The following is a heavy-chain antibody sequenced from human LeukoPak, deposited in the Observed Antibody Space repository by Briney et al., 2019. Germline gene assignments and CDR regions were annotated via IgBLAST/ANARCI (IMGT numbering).Heavy chain of an antibody. Sequence: GASVTVSCKASGYTFTNYGISWVRQAPGQGLEWMGWISAYNGNTNYAQKLQGRVTMTTDTSTSTAYMELRSLRSDDTAVYYCARGPGGRSGYYPLEDYYYYYYMDVWGKGTTVTVSS. V-gene: IGHV1-18*01. CDR3: ARGPGGRSGYYPLEDYYYYYYMDV. J-gene: IGHJ6*03. CDR1: GYTFTNYG. D-gene: IGHD3-22*01. CDR2: ISAYNGNT.